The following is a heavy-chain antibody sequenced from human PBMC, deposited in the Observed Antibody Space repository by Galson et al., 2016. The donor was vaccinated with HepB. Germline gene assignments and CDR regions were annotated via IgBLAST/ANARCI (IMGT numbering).Heavy chain of an antibody. V-gene: IGHV6-1*01. J-gene: IGHJ6*02. CDR3: TRGYMQNGMNV. Sequence: CAISGDSVTSDNTCWNWIRQSPSRGLEWLGRTYYRSKWFNDYADSVKSRITVTSDTSKNQFSLQLGSVTPDDTATYFCTRGYMQNGMNVWGQGTTVTVS. CDR1: GDSVTSDNTC. D-gene: IGHD5-24*01. CDR2: TYYRSKWFN.